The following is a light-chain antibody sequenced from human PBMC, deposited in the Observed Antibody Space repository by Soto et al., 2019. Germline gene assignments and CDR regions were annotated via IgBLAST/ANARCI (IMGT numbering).Light chain of an antibody. CDR1: QGIRSA. V-gene: IGKV1-6*01. CDR3: LLDYAYFWA. Sequence: AIQVTQSPSSLSASVGDRVTITCRTSQGIRSALGWYQQKPGKVPKLFIYAASTLQSGVPSRFSGSGSGRDFTLTISSLQPEDFATYYCLLDYAYFWAFGQGTKVDIK. CDR2: AAS. J-gene: IGKJ1*01.